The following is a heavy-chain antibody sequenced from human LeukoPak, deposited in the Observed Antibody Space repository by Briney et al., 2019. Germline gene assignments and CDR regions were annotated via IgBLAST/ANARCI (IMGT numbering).Heavy chain of an antibody. V-gene: IGHV1-69*05. Sequence: ASVKVSCKASGYTFTSYGISWVRQAPGQGLEWMGGIIPIFGTANYAQKFQGRVTITTDESTSTAYMELSSLRSEDTAVYYCARELGYWGQGTLVTVSS. J-gene: IGHJ4*02. CDR1: GYTFTSYG. CDR3: ARELGY. D-gene: IGHD3-16*01. CDR2: IIPIFGTA.